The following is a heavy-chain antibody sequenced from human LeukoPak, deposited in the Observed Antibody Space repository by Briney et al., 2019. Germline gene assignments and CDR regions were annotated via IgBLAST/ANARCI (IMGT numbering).Heavy chain of an antibody. CDR1: GGSISSYY. V-gene: IGHV4-59*01. Sequence: SSETLSLTCTVSGGSISSYYWSWIRQPPGKGLEWIGYIYYSGSTNYNPSLKSRVTISVDTSKNQFSLKLSSVTAADTAVYYCARHIVVVTAFDYWGQGTLVTVSS. CDR2: IYYSGST. D-gene: IGHD2-21*02. CDR3: ARHIVVVTAFDY. J-gene: IGHJ4*02.